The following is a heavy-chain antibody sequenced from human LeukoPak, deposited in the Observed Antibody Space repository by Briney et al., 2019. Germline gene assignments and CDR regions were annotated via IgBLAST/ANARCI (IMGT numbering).Heavy chain of an antibody. CDR1: GFTFSSSW. CDR3: ARGAQIVVAPAAQARPGPSGVDH. Sequence: PGESLRLSCVVSGFTFSSSWMHWVRQAPGKGLVWVSRINSDGSSTNYADSVKGRFTISRDNAKNSLFLQMNSLRAEDTGVYYCARGAQIVVAPAAQARPGPSGVDHWGQGTLVTVSS. D-gene: IGHD2-2*01. CDR2: INSDGSST. V-gene: IGHV3-74*01. J-gene: IGHJ4*02.